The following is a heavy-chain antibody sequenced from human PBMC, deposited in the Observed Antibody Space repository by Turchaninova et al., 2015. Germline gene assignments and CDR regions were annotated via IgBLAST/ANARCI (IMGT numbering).Heavy chain of an antibody. V-gene: IGHV4-38-2*01. J-gene: IGHJ4*02. Sequence: QVQLQESGPGLVKPSETLSLTCAVSGYSISSGYYWGWIRQPPGKGLEWIGGIYHSGSTYYKPSLKSRVTISVDTSKNQFSLKLSFVTAADTAVYYCARPIGFCSGGSCYSPFDYWGQGTLVTVSS. CDR1: GYSISSGYY. D-gene: IGHD2-15*01. CDR3: ARPIGFCSGGSCYSPFDY. CDR2: IYHSGST.